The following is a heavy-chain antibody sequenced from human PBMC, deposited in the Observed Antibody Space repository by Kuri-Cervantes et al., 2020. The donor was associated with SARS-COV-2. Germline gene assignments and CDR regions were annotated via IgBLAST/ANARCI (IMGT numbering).Heavy chain of an antibody. J-gene: IGHJ4*02. CDR1: GFTFSSYG. CDR2: IWYDGSNK. CDR3: ARDLSTVLGEDYFDY. V-gene: IGHV3-33*08. D-gene: IGHD2-8*01. Sequence: GESLKISCAASGFTFSSYGMHWVRQAPGKGLEWVAVIWYDGSNKYYADSVKGRLTISRDNAKNTLYLQMNSLRAEDTAVYYCARDLSTVLGEDYFDYWGQGTLVTVSS.